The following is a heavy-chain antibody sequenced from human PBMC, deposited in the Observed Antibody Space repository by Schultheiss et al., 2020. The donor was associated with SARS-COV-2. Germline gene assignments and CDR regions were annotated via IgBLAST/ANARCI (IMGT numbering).Heavy chain of an antibody. D-gene: IGHD5-24*01. CDR1: GFALSRYS. J-gene: IGHJ4*02. CDR3: VKEGDEMGTS. V-gene: IGHV3-7*03. CDR2: IKQDGSVQ. Sequence: GGSLRLSCAASGFALSRYSMNWVRQAPGKGLQWVANIKQDGSVQHYVDSVRGRFIISRDNAKNSLDLQMNSLRVDDTAVYYCVKEGDEMGTSWGQGTLVTVSS.